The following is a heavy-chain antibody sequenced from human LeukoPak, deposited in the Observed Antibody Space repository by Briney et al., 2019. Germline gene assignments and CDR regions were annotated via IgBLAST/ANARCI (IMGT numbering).Heavy chain of an antibody. Sequence: PSETLSLTCAVYGGSFSGYYWSWIRQPPGKGLEWIGEINHSGSTNYNPSLKSRVTISVDTSKNQFSLKLSSVTAADTAVYYCARGLRGDIVVVVAAWFDPWGQGTLVTVSS. CDR1: GGSFSGYY. CDR3: ARGLRGDIVVVVAAWFDP. V-gene: IGHV4-34*01. CDR2: INHSGST. D-gene: IGHD2-15*01. J-gene: IGHJ5*02.